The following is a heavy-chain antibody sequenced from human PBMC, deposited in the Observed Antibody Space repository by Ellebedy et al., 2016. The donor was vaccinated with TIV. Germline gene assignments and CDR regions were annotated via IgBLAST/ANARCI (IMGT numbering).Heavy chain of an antibody. D-gene: IGHD2/OR15-2a*01. CDR3: ARGLGGGEYFDF. CDR2: INHSVGT. V-gene: IGHV4-34*01. Sequence: MPSETLSLTCAVYGVSFSGSYWSWIRRPPGKGLEWIGEINHSVGTNSNPSLKSRVTISLDTSKNQFSLKLTPVSAADTADYFCARGLGGGEYFDFWGQGTPVTVSS. J-gene: IGHJ4*02. CDR1: GVSFSGSY.